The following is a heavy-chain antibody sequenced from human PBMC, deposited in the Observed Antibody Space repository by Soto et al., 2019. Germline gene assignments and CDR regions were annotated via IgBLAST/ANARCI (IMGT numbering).Heavy chain of an antibody. J-gene: IGHJ6*02. CDR3: ARVGVVSPYYYYGMDV. D-gene: IGHD3-3*01. V-gene: IGHV5-51*01. CDR2: IYPGDSDT. Sequence: PGESLKISCKGSGYSFTSYWIGWVRQMPGKGLEWMGIIYPGDSDTRYSPSFQGQVTISADKSTSTAYLQWSSLKASDTAMYYCARVGVVSPYYYYGMDVWGQGTTVTVSS. CDR1: GYSFTSYW.